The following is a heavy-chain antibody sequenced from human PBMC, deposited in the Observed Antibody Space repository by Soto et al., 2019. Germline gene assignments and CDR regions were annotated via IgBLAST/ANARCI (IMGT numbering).Heavy chain of an antibody. J-gene: IGHJ4*02. CDR2: IYYSGSP. Sequence: PSETLSLTCTVSGGSISSSTYYWGWIRQPPGKGLEWIGSIYYSGSPYYSPSLTSRLTLSVETSKNRFPRKWSSVTAADTAVFYCAREGDGYKLPPFDNWGRGTLVPSPQ. V-gene: IGHV4-39*02. D-gene: IGHD5-12*01. CDR1: GGSISSSTYY. CDR3: AREGDGYKLPPFDN.